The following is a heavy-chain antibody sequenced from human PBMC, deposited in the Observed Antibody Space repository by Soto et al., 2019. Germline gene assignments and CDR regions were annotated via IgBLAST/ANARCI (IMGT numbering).Heavy chain of an antibody. CDR2: ISSNGGST. D-gene: IGHD1-26*01. J-gene: IGHJ6*02. CDR3: VKAPGRYYYGMDV. Sequence: LKISCSASGFTFSSYAMHWVRQAPGKGLEYVSAISSNGGSTYYADSVKGRFTISRDNSKNTLYLQMSSLRAEDTAVYYCVKAPGRYYYGMDVWGQGTTVTVS. CDR1: GFTFSSYA. V-gene: IGHV3-64D*06.